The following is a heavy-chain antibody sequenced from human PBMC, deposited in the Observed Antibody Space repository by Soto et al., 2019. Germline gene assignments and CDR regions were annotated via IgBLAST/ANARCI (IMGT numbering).Heavy chain of an antibody. J-gene: IGHJ4*02. CDR3: AKDRGGSGWRFDY. D-gene: IGHD6-19*01. Sequence: GGSLRLSCAASGFTFGNYAMSWVRQAPGKGLEWVSAIAASGATTYYADSVKGRLTVSRDNSKNTLYLQMNSLSAEDTAVYYCAKDRGGSGWRFDYWGQGTLVTVSS. CDR1: GFTFGNYA. V-gene: IGHV3-23*01. CDR2: IAASGATT.